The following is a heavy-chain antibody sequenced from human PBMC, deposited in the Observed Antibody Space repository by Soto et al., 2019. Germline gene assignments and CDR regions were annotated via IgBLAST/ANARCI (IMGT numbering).Heavy chain of an antibody. D-gene: IGHD6-6*01. CDR2: ILYDGSIE. V-gene: IGHV3-30-3*01. J-gene: IGHJ5*02. Sequence: GGSLRLSCAASGFTFSTYAMNWVRQAPGKGLEWVAVILYDGSIEHYADSVKGRFTVSRDNSKNTVYLQMNSLTPEDTAVYYCARAARVEALNWFDTWGQGTLVTVSS. CDR1: GFTFSTYA. CDR3: ARAARVEALNWFDT.